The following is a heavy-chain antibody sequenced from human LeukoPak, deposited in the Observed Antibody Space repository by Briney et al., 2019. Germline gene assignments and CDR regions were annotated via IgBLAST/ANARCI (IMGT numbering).Heavy chain of an antibody. CDR1: GGSVSSGSYY. D-gene: IGHD3-16*01. J-gene: IGHJ4*02. V-gene: IGHV4-61*01. CDR2: VYYSGST. CDR3: ARRGSGAPFDY. Sequence: LSETLSLTCIVSGGSVSSGSYYWNWIRQPPGKGLQWIGYVYYSGSTNYNPSLKSRVTISLDTSKNQFSLKLNSVTAADTAVYYCARRGSGAPFDYWGQGALVTVSS.